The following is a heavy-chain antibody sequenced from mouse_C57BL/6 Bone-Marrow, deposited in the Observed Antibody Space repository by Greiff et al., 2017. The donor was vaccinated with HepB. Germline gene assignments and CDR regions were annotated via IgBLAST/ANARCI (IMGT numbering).Heavy chain of an antibody. Sequence: DVKLVESGGDLVKPGGSLKLSCAASGFTFSSYGMSWVRQTPDKRLEWVATISSGGSYTYYPDSVKGRFTISRDNAKNTLYLQMSSLKSEDTAMYYCARQGLRTEGIAYWGQGTLVTVAA. D-gene: IGHD2-4*01. CDR3: ARQGLRTEGIAY. V-gene: IGHV5-6*02. J-gene: IGHJ3*01. CDR2: ISSGGSYT. CDR1: GFTFSSYG.